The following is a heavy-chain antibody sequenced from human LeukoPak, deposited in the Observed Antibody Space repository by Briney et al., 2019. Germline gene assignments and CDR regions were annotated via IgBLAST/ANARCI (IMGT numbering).Heavy chain of an antibody. D-gene: IGHD6-13*01. CDR3: ARGPAAGPA. V-gene: IGHV3-74*01. CDR2: INTDGSGT. CDR1: GFTFSNYW. Sequence: PGGSLRLSCAASGFTFSNYWMHWDRQAPGKGLVWVSRINTDGSGTTYADSVKGRFSISRDNAKNTLYLQMNSLRAEDTAVYYCARGPAAGPAWGQGTLVTVSS. J-gene: IGHJ4*02.